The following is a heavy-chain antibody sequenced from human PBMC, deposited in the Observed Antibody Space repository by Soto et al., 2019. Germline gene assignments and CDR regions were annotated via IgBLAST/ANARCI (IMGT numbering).Heavy chain of an antibody. V-gene: IGHV4-61*01. CDR3: ARGSGSYYPY. CDR1: GASVSSGNYY. D-gene: IGHD1-26*01. Sequence: QVQLQESGPGLVKPSETLSLTCTVSGASVSSGNYYWSWIRQPPGKGLECIGYISYSGSTNYNPSLKSRVTISIDTSKNQFSLKLSSVTAADTAVYYCARGSGSYYPYWGQGTLVTVSS. CDR2: ISYSGST. J-gene: IGHJ4*02.